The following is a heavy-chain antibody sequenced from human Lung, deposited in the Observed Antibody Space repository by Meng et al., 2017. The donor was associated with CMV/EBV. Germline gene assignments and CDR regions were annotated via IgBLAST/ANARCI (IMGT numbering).Heavy chain of an antibody. D-gene: IGHD5-24*01. CDR1: RFNFNTYA. CDR2: ISYDGNNG. CDR3: ARDHRAGRWLQLGYYDY. J-gene: IGHJ4*02. Sequence: KSLKISXTASRFNFNTYAMHWVRQAPGKGLEWVALISYDGNNGHYADSMKGRFTISRDNAKNTLYLEMNSLRAEDTAVYYCARDHRAGRWLQLGYYDYWGQGTRVTVSS. V-gene: IGHV3-30*03.